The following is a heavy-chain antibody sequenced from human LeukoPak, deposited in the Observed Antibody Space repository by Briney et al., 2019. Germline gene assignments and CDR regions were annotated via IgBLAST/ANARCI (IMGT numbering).Heavy chain of an antibody. CDR1: GFTFSSYG. Sequence: GGSLRLSCAASGFTFSSYGMNWLRQAPGKRLEWVSYISSSSDSIYYADSVKGRFTISRDSSKNTLYLQMNSLRAEDTAIYYCARDRATVYFDYWGQGTLVTVSS. V-gene: IGHV3-48*01. CDR3: ARDRATVYFDY. J-gene: IGHJ4*02. D-gene: IGHD4-17*01. CDR2: ISSSSDSI.